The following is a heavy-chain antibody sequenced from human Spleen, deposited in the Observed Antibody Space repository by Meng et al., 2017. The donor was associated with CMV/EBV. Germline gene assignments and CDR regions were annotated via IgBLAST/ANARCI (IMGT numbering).Heavy chain of an antibody. J-gene: IGHJ4*02. D-gene: IGHD3-3*01. CDR2: MYYSGST. Sequence: SETLSLTCTVSGGSITSYYWSWIRQPPGKGLEWIGYMYYSGSTNYNPSLKSRVTISIDTSKNQFSLKLRSVTAADTAVYYCAREAYYDAVWGQGTLVTVSS. CDR3: AREAYYDAV. V-gene: IGHV4-59*01. CDR1: GGSITSYY.